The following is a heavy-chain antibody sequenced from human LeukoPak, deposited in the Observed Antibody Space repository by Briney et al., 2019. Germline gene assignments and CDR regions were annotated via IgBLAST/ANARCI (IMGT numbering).Heavy chain of an antibody. CDR3: AKGPRQQLVTRFDN. CDR1: GFTFSTHA. CDR2: ISASGGST. J-gene: IGHJ4*02. D-gene: IGHD6-13*01. Sequence: PGGSLRLSCAAPGFTFSTHAMSWVRQAPGKGLEWVSDISASGGSTYYADSVKGRFTVSRDNSKNTVYLQMSSLRADDTAVYYCAKGPRQQLVTRFDNWGQGTLVTVSS. V-gene: IGHV3-23*01.